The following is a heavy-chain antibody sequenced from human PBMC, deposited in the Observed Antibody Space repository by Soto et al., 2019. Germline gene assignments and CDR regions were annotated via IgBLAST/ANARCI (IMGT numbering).Heavy chain of an antibody. D-gene: IGHD3-3*01. V-gene: IGHV4-39*02. CDR1: GASIIDSSYY. Sequence: QLQLQESGLGLVKPSETLSLTCSVSGASIIDSSYYWGWLRQTPGKGLEWIASIYQSGSAYYNSSLKSRVTISVATSKNRFSLKFTSVTAADTGIYYCSRRGVAAGGTGLDHWGQGTLVTVSS. CDR3: SRRGVAAGGTGLDH. J-gene: IGHJ4*02. CDR2: IYQSGSA.